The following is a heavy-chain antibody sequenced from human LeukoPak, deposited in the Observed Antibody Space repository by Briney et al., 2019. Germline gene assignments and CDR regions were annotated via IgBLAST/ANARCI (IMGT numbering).Heavy chain of an antibody. CDR3: AREIIGGFNPGAY. V-gene: IGHV4-4*02. CDR1: LDSTSSNF. J-gene: IGHJ4*02. CDR2: IHRSGST. D-gene: IGHD3-16*02. Sequence: SETLSLTCTVSLDSTSSNFWSWVRQPPGKGLEWIGEIHRSGSTNYNPSLQRRVTISIDRPKNQIALELSSVTAADTAVYYCAREIIGGFNPGAYWGQGTLVTVSS.